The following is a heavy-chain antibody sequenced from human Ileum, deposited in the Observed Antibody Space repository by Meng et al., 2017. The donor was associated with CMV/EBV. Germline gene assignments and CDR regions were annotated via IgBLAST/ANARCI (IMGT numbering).Heavy chain of an antibody. CDR3: ARGPGASTREGFDY. V-gene: IGHV4-39*06. Sequence: RLALQGPGPGLVEASETLSLTCAVSGDSVSTNVFYWGWIRQPPGKGLEWIGSIHYNGTTNYNSSLESRVTISVDTSKNQFSLKLSSVTAADTATYYCARGPGASTREGFDYWGLGTLVTVSS. CDR2: IHYNGTT. D-gene: IGHD1-26*01. J-gene: IGHJ4*02. CDR1: GDSVSTNVFY.